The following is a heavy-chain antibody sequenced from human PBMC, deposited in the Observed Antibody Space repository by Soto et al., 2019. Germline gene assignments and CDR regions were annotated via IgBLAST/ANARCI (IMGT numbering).Heavy chain of an antibody. V-gene: IGHV4-34*01. CDR3: ARGGYSCCWDWYHAFDI. J-gene: IGHJ3*02. CDR2: INHSGST. Sequence: QVQLQQWGAGLLKPSETLSLTCAVYGGSFSGYYWSWIRQPPGKGLEWIGEINHSGSTNDNPSLKSGVTRSVDTSTNQFSLKLSGVTAADTAVYYGARGGYSCCWDWYHAFDIWGQGTMVTVSS. CDR1: GGSFSGYY. D-gene: IGHD6-19*01.